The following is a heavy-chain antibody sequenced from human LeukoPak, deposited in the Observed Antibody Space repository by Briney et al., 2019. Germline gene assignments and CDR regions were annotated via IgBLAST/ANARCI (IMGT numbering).Heavy chain of an antibody. CDR1: GHTFTGYY. CDR3: ARERCSGGSCLPLFDY. V-gene: IGHV1-2*02. J-gene: IGHJ4*02. CDR2: INPNSGGA. Sequence: GASVKVSCKASGHTFTGYYMHWVRQAPGHGLEWMGWINPNSGGANYAQTFQGRVTITRDTSISTAYMELSRLRSDDTAVYYCARERCSGGSCLPLFDYWGQGTLVTVSS. D-gene: IGHD2-15*01.